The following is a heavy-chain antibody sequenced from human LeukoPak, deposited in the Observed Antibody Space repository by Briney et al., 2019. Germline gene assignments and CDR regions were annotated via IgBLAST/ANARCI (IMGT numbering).Heavy chain of an antibody. D-gene: IGHD5-18*01. CDR1: GFTFSSYS. J-gene: IGHJ4*02. Sequence: GGSLRLSCAASGFTFSSYSMNWVRQAPGKGLEWVSVIYSGGSTYYADSVKGRFTISRDNSKNTLYLQMNSLRAEDTAVYYCARDMGYSFDYWGQGTLVTVSS. V-gene: IGHV3-53*05. CDR3: ARDMGYSFDY. CDR2: IYSGGST.